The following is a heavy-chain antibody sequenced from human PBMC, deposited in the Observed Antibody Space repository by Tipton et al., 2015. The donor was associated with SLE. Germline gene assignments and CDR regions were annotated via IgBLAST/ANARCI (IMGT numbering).Heavy chain of an antibody. D-gene: IGHD6-13*01. CDR2: IYSGGDIT. CDR1: GFTFSTYA. J-gene: IGHJ5*02. Sequence: EASGFTFSTYAMSWVRRAPGKGLEWVSVIYSGGDITYYIDSVKGRFTISRENSKNTLYLQMNSLRAEDTAVYYCAKDLYNPGIAAAWGQGTLVTVSP. V-gene: IGHV3-23*03. CDR3: AKDLYNPGIAAA.